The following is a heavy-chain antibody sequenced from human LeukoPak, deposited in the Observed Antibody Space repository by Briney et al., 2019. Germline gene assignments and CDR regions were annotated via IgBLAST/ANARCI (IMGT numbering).Heavy chain of an antibody. J-gene: IGHJ4*02. CDR3: ARDLNPYLWANIAAGGERGYYFDY. Sequence: ASVKVSCKASGYTFTSYAMNWVRQAPGQGLEWIGGIIPVFGTANYVQKFQGRVTITADKSTSTAYMELSSLRSEDTAAYYCARDLNPYLWANIAAGGERGYYFDYWGQGTLVTVSS. CDR2: IIPVFGTA. CDR1: GYTFTSYA. D-gene: IGHD6-13*01. V-gene: IGHV1-69*06.